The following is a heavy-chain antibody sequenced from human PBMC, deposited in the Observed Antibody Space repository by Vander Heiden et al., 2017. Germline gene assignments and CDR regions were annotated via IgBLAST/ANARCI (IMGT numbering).Heavy chain of an antibody. D-gene: IGHD3-22*01. CDR3: ARVYDSSGYSPPFGY. CDR1: GFAFSTYT. Sequence: EVQLVESGGGLGKPGGSLRLSCAASGFAFSTYTMNWVRQAPGKGLEWVSSISSTSTYIYYADSVKGRFTISRDNARNSLYLQMNSLRAEDTAVYYCARVYDSSGYSPPFGYWGQGTLVTVSS. CDR2: ISSTSTYI. J-gene: IGHJ4*02. V-gene: IGHV3-21*01.